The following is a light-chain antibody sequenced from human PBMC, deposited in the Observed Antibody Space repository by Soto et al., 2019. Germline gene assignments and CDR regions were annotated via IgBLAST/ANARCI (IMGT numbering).Light chain of an antibody. CDR1: GXDIGAYDY. V-gene: IGLV2-14*01. CDR2: GVR. CDR3: SSLPTTRFYV. J-gene: IGLJ1*01. Sequence: QSVLTQPSSVSGSPGQSITIYCTGSGXDIGAYDYVSWYQQHPGKAPRLLIHGVRNRPPGISSRFSASKSGLTASLTISGLRAEDEADYYCSSLPTTRFYVFGPGIKFIVL.